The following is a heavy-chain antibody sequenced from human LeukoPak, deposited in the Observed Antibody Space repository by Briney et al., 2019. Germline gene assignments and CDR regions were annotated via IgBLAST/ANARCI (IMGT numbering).Heavy chain of an antibody. CDR3: AREELGSSLGFDP. CDR1: GFTFSSYS. V-gene: IGHV3-48*01. J-gene: IGHJ5*02. Sequence: GGSLRLSCAASGFTFSSYSMNWVRQAPGKGLEWVSHITASGTAMFYADSVKGRFTISRDNAKNSLYLQMNSLRAEDTAVYYCAREELGSSLGFDPWGQGTLVTVSS. CDR2: ITASGTAM. D-gene: IGHD3-16*01.